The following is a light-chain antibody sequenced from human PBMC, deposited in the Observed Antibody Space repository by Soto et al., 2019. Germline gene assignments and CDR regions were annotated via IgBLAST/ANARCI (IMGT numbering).Light chain of an antibody. V-gene: IGKV3-11*01. J-gene: IGKJ4*01. Sequence: EIVLTQSPPTLSLSPGERATLSCRASQSIGSYLAWYQQKPGQAPRLLMYDASNRATGIPARFSASGSGADFTLTISSLEAEDFAVYYCQQRSNWPLTFGGGTRLEIK. CDR2: DAS. CDR3: QQRSNWPLT. CDR1: QSIGSY.